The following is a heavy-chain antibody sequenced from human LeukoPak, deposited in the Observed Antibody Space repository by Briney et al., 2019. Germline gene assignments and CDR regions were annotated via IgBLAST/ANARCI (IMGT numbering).Heavy chain of an antibody. CDR3: TSGYYSHFDY. J-gene: IGHJ4*02. V-gene: IGHV3-48*04. CDR1: GFTFSSYA. Sequence: GGSLRLSCAASGFTFSSYAMSWVRQAPGKGLEWVSYISSSGSTIYYADSVKGRFTISRDNAKNSLYLQMNSLRAEDTAVYYCTSGYYSHFDYWGQGTLVTVSS. CDR2: ISSSGSTI. D-gene: IGHD3-22*01.